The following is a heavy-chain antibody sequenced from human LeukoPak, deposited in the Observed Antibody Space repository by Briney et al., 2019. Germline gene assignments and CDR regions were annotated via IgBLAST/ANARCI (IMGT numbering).Heavy chain of an antibody. D-gene: IGHD2/OR15-2a*01. V-gene: IGHV4-34*01. CDR3: ARRFLYYYYMDV. J-gene: IGHJ6*03. CDR2: INHSGST. CDR1: GFTFSSYE. Sequence: PGGSLRLSCAASGFTFSSYEMNWVRQPPGKGLEWIGEINHSGSTNYNPSLKSRVTISVDTSKNQFSLKLSSVTAADTAVYYCARRFLYYYYMDVWGKGTTVTISS.